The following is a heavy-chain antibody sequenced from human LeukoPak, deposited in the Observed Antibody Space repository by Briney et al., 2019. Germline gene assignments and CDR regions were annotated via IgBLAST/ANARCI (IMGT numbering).Heavy chain of an antibody. CDR3: ARDVCSSTSCSPVY. J-gene: IGHJ4*02. Sequence: ASVKVSCKASGYTFTGCYMHWVRQAPGQGLEWMGWINPNSGGTNYAQKFQGRVTMTRDTSISTAYMELSRLRSDDTAVYYCARDVCSSTSCSPVYWGQGTLVTVSS. V-gene: IGHV1-2*02. CDR2: INPNSGGT. CDR1: GYTFTGCY. D-gene: IGHD2-2*01.